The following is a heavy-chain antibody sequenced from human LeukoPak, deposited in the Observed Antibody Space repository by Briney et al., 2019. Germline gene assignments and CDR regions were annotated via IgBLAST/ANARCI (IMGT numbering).Heavy chain of an antibody. V-gene: IGHV4-39*01. J-gene: IGHJ1*01. CDR2: MYYSGST. CDR1: GGSISSSSYY. D-gene: IGHD6-13*01. Sequence: SETLSLTCTVSGGSISSSSYYWGWIRQPPGKGLEGIGRMYYSGSTYYNPSPKSRVTMSVDTSKNQFSLKLSSVTAADTAVYSSARPTPPAIAAAGILHWGQGTLVTVSS. CDR3: ARPTPPAIAAAGILH.